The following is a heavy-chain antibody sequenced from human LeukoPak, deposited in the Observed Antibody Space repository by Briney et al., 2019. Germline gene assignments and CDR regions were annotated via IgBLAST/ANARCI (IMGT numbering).Heavy chain of an antibody. Sequence: PGGSLRLSCAASGFTFSSYSMNCDRQAPGKGLEWVSSISSSSSYIYYADSVKGRFTITRDNAKNSLYLQMNSLRAEDTAVYYCARRHYYDSSGYYCVDYWGQGTLVTVSS. J-gene: IGHJ4*02. V-gene: IGHV3-21*01. CDR2: ISSSSSYI. CDR1: GFTFSSYS. D-gene: IGHD3-22*01. CDR3: ARRHYYDSSGYYCVDY.